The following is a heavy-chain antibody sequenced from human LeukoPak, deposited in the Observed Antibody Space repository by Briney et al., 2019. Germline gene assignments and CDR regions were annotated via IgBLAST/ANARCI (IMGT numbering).Heavy chain of an antibody. D-gene: IGHD6-13*01. V-gene: IGHV3-74*01. Sequence: PGGSLRLSCAASGFTFSNYWMHWVRQAPGKGLVWVSRINTDGNSTDYADSVKGRFTISRDNAKNSLYLQMNSLRAEDTAVYYCASRAGYTGSWSAFDYWGQGTLVTVSS. CDR2: INTDGNST. J-gene: IGHJ4*02. CDR1: GFTFSNYW. CDR3: ASRAGYTGSWSAFDY.